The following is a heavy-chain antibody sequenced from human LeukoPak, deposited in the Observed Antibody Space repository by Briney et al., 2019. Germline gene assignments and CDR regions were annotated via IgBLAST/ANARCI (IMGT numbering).Heavy chain of an antibody. D-gene: IGHD2-2*01. V-gene: IGHV4-61*02. CDR3: ARGTGSDFES. J-gene: IGHJ4*02. CDR2: VYTTGST. Sequence: SQTLSLTCIVSGDSISRGSHYWSWIRQPAGKGLEWIGRVYTTGSTDYNPSLKRRVSISVDTSRNQFSLRVNSVTAADTAVYYCARGTGSDFESWGQGTLVTVSS. CDR1: GDSISRGSHY.